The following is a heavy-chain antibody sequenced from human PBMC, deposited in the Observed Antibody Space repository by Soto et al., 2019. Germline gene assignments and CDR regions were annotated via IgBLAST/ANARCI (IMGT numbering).Heavy chain of an antibody. J-gene: IGHJ6*02. CDR2: IYLGDSDT. D-gene: IGHD5-12*01. Sequence: PGESLKISCKGSGYTFSNYWLGWVRQMPGKGLEWMGIIYLGDSDTRYNPSFQGQVTISADKSISTAYLQWSSLKASDTAMYYCARGVGIVATDGMDVWGQGTAVTVSS. V-gene: IGHV5-51*01. CDR1: GYTFSNYW. CDR3: ARGVGIVATDGMDV.